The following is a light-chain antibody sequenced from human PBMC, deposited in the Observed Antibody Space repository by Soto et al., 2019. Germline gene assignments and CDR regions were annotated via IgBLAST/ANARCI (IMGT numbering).Light chain of an antibody. V-gene: IGLV2-14*01. CDR1: SGDVGGYGY. Sequence: QSVLTQPASVSGSPGQSITISCTGSSGDVGGYGYVSWYQQHPGKAPKLIIYEVTKRPSGVSNRFSGSKSGNTASLTISGLQSDDEADYYCTSYTNTSLPRTVFGTGTKVTVL. J-gene: IGLJ1*01. CDR2: EVT. CDR3: TSYTNTSLPRTV.